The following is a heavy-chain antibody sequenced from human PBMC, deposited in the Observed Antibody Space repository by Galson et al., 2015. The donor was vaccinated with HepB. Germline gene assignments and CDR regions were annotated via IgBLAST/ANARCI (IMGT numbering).Heavy chain of an antibody. J-gene: IGHJ1*01. D-gene: IGHD1-26*01. Sequence: SLRLSCAASGFTFSNYNMNWVRQAPGKGLEWVSYISSSSYTKYADSLKSRFTISRDNPKNSTYLQMNSLRAEDTAVYYCARDTQDSGSYYVWGQGTLVTASS. CDR2: ISSSSYT. CDR3: ARDTQDSGSYYV. V-gene: IGHV3-21*05. CDR1: GFTFSNYN.